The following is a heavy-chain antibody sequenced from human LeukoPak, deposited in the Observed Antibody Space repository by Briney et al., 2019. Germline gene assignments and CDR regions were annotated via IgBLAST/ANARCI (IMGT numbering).Heavy chain of an antibody. CDR3: ASGAIGGGAFDI. CDR1: GYTFTDYY. J-gene: IGHJ3*02. D-gene: IGHD3-16*01. CDR2: INPDSGGT. V-gene: IGHV1-2*02. Sequence: GASVKVSCKASGYTFTDYYMHWVRQAPGQGLEWMGWINPDSGGTNYPQEFQGRVTMTRDTSISTAYMDLSSLRSDDTAVYYCASGAIGGGAFDIWGQGTMVTVSS.